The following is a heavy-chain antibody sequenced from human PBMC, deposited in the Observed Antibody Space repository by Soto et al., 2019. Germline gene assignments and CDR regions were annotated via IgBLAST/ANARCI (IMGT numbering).Heavy chain of an antibody. CDR2: IIPIFGTA. D-gene: IGHD3-3*01. V-gene: IGHV1-69*13. CDR1: GCTFSSYA. Sequence: SVKVSCKASGCTFSSYAISWVRQAPGQGLEWMGGIIPIFGTANYAQKFQGRVTITADESTSTAYMELSSLRSEDTAVYYCARLRFLEGVYYYYGMDVWGQGTTVTVSS. CDR3: ARLRFLEGVYYYYGMDV. J-gene: IGHJ6*02.